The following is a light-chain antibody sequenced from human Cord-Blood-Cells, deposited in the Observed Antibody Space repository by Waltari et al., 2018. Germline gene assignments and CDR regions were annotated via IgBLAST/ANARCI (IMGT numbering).Light chain of an antibody. V-gene: IGLV2-14*01. CDR2: DVS. Sequence: QSSLTQPASVSGSPAPSITILCTGTRRDVGGYNYVSWYQQHPGKAPKLMIYDVSNRPSGVSNRFSGSKSGNTASLTISGLQAEDEADYYCSSYTSSSTYVFGTGTKVTVL. CDR1: RRDVGGYNY. CDR3: SSYTSSSTYV. J-gene: IGLJ1*01.